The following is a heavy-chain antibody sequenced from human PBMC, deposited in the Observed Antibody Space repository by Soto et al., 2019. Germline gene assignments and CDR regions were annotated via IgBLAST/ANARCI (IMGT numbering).Heavy chain of an antibody. CDR2: MNPYSGNT. Sequence: ASVKVSCKASGYTFTTYDISWVRQATGQGLEWMGWMNPYSGNTGYAQKFQGRVTITADESTSTAYMELSSLRSEDTAVYYCARSIVGATIVTTMHDYWGQGTLVTVSS. V-gene: IGHV1-8*01. CDR1: GYTFTTYD. D-gene: IGHD1-26*01. CDR3: ARSIVGATIVTTMHDY. J-gene: IGHJ4*02.